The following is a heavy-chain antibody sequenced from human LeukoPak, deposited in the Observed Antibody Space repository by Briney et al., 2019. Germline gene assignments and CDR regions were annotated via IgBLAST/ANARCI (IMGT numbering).Heavy chain of an antibody. V-gene: IGHV3-15*01. Sequence: GGSLRLSCAASGFTFSNAWMSWVRQAPGMGLEWVGRIKSKTDGGTTDYAAPVKGRFTISRDDSKNTLYLQMNSLKTEDTAVYYCTTAGYSYGYSYFQHWGQGTLVTVSS. CDR3: TTAGYSYGYSYFQH. CDR1: GFTFSNAW. J-gene: IGHJ1*01. CDR2: IKSKTDGGTT. D-gene: IGHD5-18*01.